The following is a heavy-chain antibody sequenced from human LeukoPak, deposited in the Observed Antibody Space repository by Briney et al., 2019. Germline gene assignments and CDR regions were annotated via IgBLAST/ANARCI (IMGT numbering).Heavy chain of an antibody. D-gene: IGHD1-14*01. Sequence: PSQTLSLTCAVSGGSISSGGYSWSWIQQPPGKGLEWIGYIYHSGSTYYNPSLKSRVTISVDRSKNQFSLKLSSVTAADTAVYYCARQIYTGGYFDYWGQGTLVTVSS. CDR3: ARQIYTGGYFDY. CDR2: IYHSGST. V-gene: IGHV4-30-2*01. CDR1: GGSISSGGYS. J-gene: IGHJ4*02.